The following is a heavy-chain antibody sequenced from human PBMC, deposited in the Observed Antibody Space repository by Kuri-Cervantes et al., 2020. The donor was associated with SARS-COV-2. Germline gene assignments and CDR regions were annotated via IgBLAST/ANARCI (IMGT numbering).Heavy chain of an antibody. CDR3: ARTINLPDSSSSGLGYFDY. V-gene: IGHV3-33*01. Sequence: GESLKISCAASGFTFSSNGMHWVRQAPGKGLEWVAVMWYDGSNKYYADSVKGRFTISRDNSKNTLYQQMNSLRAEDTAVYYCARTINLPDSSSSGLGYFDYWGQGTLVTVSS. CDR1: GFTFSSNG. J-gene: IGHJ4*02. D-gene: IGHD6-6*01. CDR2: MWYDGSNK.